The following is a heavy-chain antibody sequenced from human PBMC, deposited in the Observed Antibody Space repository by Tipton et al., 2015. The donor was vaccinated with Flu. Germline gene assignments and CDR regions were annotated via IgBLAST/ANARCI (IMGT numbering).Heavy chain of an antibody. CDR1: GDSISNYY. CDR3: AREAAPTPGAGYQYES. CDR2: IYTSGST. V-gene: IGHV4-4*07. D-gene: IGHD3-10*01. J-gene: IGHJ5*02. Sequence: TLSLTCTVSGDSISNYYWGWIRQPAGKGLQWIGRIYTSGSTDYNPSLKGRVTMSVDTSRNQFSLRLSSVTAADTVVYFCAREAAPTPGAGYQYESWGQGKLVTVSS.